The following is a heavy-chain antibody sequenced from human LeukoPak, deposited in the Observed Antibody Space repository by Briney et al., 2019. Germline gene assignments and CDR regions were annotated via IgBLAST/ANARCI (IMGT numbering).Heavy chain of an antibody. CDR2: ISSSSTYI. V-gene: IGHV3-21*04. CDR3: ARGASLWFGELLSYYYYYMDV. Sequence: GGSLRLSCAASGFTFSSYSMNWVRQAPGKGLEWVSSISSSSTYIYYADSVKGRFTISRDNAKNSLYLQMNSLRAEDTAVYYCARGASLWFGELLSYYYYYMDVWGKGTTVTISS. CDR1: GFTFSSYS. J-gene: IGHJ6*03. D-gene: IGHD3-10*01.